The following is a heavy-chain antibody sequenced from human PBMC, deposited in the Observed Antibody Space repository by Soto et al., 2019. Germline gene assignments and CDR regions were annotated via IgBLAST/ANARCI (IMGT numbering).Heavy chain of an antibody. J-gene: IGHJ5*02. D-gene: IGHD2-15*01. CDR2: INPDGRTI. V-gene: IGHV3-74*01. CDR3: AREFCSGGNCYTYYFDP. Sequence: PGGSLRLSCAASAFSFSTSWMHWVRQAPGEGLVWVSRINPDGRTINYADSVKGRFTISRDNAKSTLFLQMNSLRDEDTAVYYCAREFCSGGNCYTYYFDPWGQGIPVTVS. CDR1: AFSFSTSW.